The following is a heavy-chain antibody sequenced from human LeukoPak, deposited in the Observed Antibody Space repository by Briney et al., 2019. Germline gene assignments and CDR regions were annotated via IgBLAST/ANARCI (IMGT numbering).Heavy chain of an antibody. J-gene: IGHJ6*03. D-gene: IGHD2-15*01. CDR2: IRYDGSNK. CDR3: AKEGVADNPCYYNYIDL. Sequence: RPGGSLRLSCTASGFTFGSYGMHWVRQAPGKGLEWVAFIRYDGSNKDYADSLKGRSTVARDNSKETLSLLVNSLRPEDTAVYYCAKEGVADNPCYYNYIDLWGKGTTVTVSS. CDR1: GFTFGSYG. V-gene: IGHV3-30*02.